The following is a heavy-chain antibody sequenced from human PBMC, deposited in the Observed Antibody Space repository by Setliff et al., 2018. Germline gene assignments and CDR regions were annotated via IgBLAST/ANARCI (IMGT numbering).Heavy chain of an antibody. CDR2: IARSGGS. J-gene: IGHJ4*02. Sequence: PSETLSLTCDVSGGPTGSGTYSWSWIRQPPGKGLEWIGYIARSGGSYYNPSLKSRVTMSVDTSENRFSLNLTSVTAADTAVYYCARDADNWGQGTLVTVSS. CDR3: ARDADN. CDR1: GGPTGSGTYS. V-gene: IGHV4-30-2*01.